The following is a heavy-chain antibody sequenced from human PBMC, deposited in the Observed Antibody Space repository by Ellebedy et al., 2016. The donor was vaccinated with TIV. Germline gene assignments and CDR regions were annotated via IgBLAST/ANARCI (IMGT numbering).Heavy chain of an antibody. CDR1: GFTFGDFA. CDR2: IGSKGYGGTT. V-gene: IGHV3-49*04. D-gene: IGHD1-7*01. CDR3: TREAANWNYPYYYYNGMDV. J-gene: IGHJ6*02. Sequence: GGSLRLXCTVSGFTFGDFAISWVRQAPGKWLKWVGFIGSKGYGGTTQYAASVKGRFTISRDDSKSIAYLQMNSLKTEDTALYYCTREAANWNYPYYYYNGMDVWGQGTTVTVSS.